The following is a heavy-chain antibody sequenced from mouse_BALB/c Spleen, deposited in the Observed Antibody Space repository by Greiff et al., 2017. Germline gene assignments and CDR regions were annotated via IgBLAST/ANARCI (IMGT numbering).Heavy chain of an antibody. V-gene: IGHV5-4*02. CDR1: GFTFSDYY. Sequence: EVKLVESGGGLVKPGGSLKLSCAASGFTFSDYYMYWVRQTPEKRLEWVATISDGGSYTYYPDSVKGRFTISRDNAKNNLYLQMSSLKSEDTAMYYCARAYGNPYAMDYWGQGTSVTVSS. J-gene: IGHJ4*01. CDR2: ISDGGSYT. D-gene: IGHD2-10*02. CDR3: ARAYGNPYAMDY.